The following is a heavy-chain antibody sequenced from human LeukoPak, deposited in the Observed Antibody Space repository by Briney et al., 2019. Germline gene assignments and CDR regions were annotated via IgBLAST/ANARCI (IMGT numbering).Heavy chain of an antibody. Sequence: PSETLSLTCAVYGGSFSGYYLSWIRQPPGKGLEWIGEINHSGSTNYNPCPRSRGTISVDTSQNQVSLKLSSVTAAETAVSYCARGSRSPEGGLLYVYWGQGTLVTVSS. CDR1: GGSFSGYY. CDR2: INHSGST. J-gene: IGHJ4*02. D-gene: IGHD3-10*01. CDR3: ARGSRSPEGGLLYVY. V-gene: IGHV4-34*01.